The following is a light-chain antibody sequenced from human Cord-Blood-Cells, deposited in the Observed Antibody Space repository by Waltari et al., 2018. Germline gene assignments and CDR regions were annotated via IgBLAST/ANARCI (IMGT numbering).Light chain of an antibody. CDR3: QSYDSSLSGWV. V-gene: IGLV1-40*01. CDR1: SSNIRAGYD. J-gene: IGLJ3*02. CDR2: GNS. Sequence: QSVLPQPPSVSGAPGQRVTLSCTGSSSNIRAGYDVHWYQQLPGTAPKLLSYGNSNRPSGVPDRFSGSKSGTSASLAITGLQAEDEADYYCQSYDSSLSGWVFGGGTKLTVL.